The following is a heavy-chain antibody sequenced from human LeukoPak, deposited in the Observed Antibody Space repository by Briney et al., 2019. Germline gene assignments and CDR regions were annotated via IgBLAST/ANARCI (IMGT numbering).Heavy chain of an antibody. Sequence: SETLSLTCTVSGGSISSYYWSWIGQPAGKGLEWIGRIYTSGTTNYNPSLKSRVTMSVDTSKNQFSLKLSSVTAADTAVYYCARDPVGALYYFDYWGQGTLVTVSS. CDR3: ARDPVGALYYFDY. J-gene: IGHJ4*02. D-gene: IGHD1-26*01. V-gene: IGHV4-4*07. CDR1: GGSISSYY. CDR2: IYTSGTT.